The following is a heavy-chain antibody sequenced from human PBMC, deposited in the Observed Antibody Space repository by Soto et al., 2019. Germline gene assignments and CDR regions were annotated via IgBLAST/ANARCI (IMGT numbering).Heavy chain of an antibody. V-gene: IGHV1-69*13. D-gene: IGHD2-2*01. Sequence: GASVKVSCKAPGGTFSSYAISWVRQAPGQGLEWMGGIIPIFGTANYAQKFQGRVTITADESTSTAYMELSSLRSEDTAVYYCARDIVVVPAAIHNWFDPWGQGTLVTAPQ. J-gene: IGHJ5*02. CDR2: IIPIFGTA. CDR1: GGTFSSYA. CDR3: ARDIVVVPAAIHNWFDP.